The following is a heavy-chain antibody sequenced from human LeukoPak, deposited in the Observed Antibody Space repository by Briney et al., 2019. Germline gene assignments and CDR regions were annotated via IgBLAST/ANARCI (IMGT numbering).Heavy chain of an antibody. Sequence: PGRSLRLSCAASGFTFSSYGMHWVRQAPGKGLEWVAVISYDGSNKCYADSVKGRFTISRDNSKNTLYLEMNSLRAEDTAVYYCAKDRVSSGWYEYFQYWGQGTLVTVSS. CDR1: GFTFSSYG. CDR3: AKDRVSSGWYEYFQY. V-gene: IGHV3-30*18. D-gene: IGHD6-19*01. CDR2: ISYDGSNK. J-gene: IGHJ1*01.